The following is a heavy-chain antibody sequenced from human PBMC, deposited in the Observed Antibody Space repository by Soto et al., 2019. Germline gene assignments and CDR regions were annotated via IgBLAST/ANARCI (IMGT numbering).Heavy chain of an antibody. CDR3: AGRENAYNRDWNYYYGMDV. V-gene: IGHV1-69*01. CDR2: IIPIFGTA. Sequence: QVQLVQSGAEVKKPGSSVKVSCKASGGTFSSYAISWVRQAPGQGLEWMGGIIPIFGTANYAQKFQGRVTITADESTSTAYMELSSLRSEDTAVYYCAGRENAYNRDWNYYYGMDVWGQGTTVTVSS. D-gene: IGHD1-1*01. CDR1: GGTFSSYA. J-gene: IGHJ6*02.